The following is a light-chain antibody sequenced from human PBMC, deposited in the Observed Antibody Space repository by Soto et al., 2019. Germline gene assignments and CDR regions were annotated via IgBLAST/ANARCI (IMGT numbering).Light chain of an antibody. V-gene: IGLV2-14*01. CDR2: EVS. Sequence: QSVLTQPASVSGSPGQSITISCTGTSSDVGGYKFVSWYQQHPGKAPKLMISEVSNRPSGVSSRFSGSKSGNTASLTISGLQAEDEADYYCGSDTGSSDVFGTGTKVTVL. CDR1: SSDVGGYKF. J-gene: IGLJ1*01. CDR3: GSDTGSSDV.